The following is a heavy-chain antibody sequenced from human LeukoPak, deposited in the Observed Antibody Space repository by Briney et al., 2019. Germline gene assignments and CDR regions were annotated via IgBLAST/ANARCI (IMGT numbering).Heavy chain of an antibody. CDR2: INHSGST. Sequence: SETLSLTCAVYGGSFSGYYWSWIRQPPGKGLEWIGEINHSGSTNYNPSLKSRVTISVDTSKNQFSLKLSSVTAADTAVYYCARESRYFPDAFDIWGQGTMVTVSS. V-gene: IGHV4-34*01. CDR3: ARESRYFPDAFDI. D-gene: IGHD1-26*01. CDR1: GGSFSGYY. J-gene: IGHJ3*02.